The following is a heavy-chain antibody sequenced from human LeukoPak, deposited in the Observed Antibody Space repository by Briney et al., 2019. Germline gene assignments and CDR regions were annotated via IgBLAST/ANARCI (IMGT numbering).Heavy chain of an antibody. Sequence: ASVKVSCKASGYTFTSYTIHWVRQAPGQRLEWMGWINAGNGNTKYSQKFQGRVTITRDTSASTAYMELSSLRSEDTAVYYCARDGGYYDILTGYYQPDYFDYWGQGTLVTASS. CDR2: INAGNGNT. CDR3: ARDGGYYDILTGYYQPDYFDY. D-gene: IGHD3-9*01. CDR1: GYTFTSYT. J-gene: IGHJ4*02. V-gene: IGHV1-3*01.